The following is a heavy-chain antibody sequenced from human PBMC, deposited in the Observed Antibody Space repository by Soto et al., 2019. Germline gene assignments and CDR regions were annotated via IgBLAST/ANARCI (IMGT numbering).Heavy chain of an antibody. J-gene: IGHJ3*02. D-gene: IGHD6-19*01. Sequence: QVQLVQSGAEVKKPGASVKVSCKASGYTFTSYGISWVRQAPGQGLEWMGWISAYNGNTNYAQKLQGRVTMTTDTSTSTAYMELRSLRSDDTAVYYCARTVRVRSGWYHETDAFDIWGQGTMVTVSS. V-gene: IGHV1-18*01. CDR3: ARTVRVRSGWYHETDAFDI. CDR1: GYTFTSYG. CDR2: ISAYNGNT.